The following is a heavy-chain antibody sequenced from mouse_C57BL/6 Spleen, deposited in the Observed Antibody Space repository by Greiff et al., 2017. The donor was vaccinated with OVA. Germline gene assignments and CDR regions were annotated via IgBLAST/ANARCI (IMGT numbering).Heavy chain of an antibody. J-gene: IGHJ4*01. CDR3: ARDTTVVAYYAMDY. CDR2: IDPNSGGT. V-gene: IGHV1-72*01. D-gene: IGHD1-1*01. CDR1: GYTFTSYW. Sequence: QVQLKQPGAELVKPGASVKLSCKASGYTFTSYWMHWVKQRPGRGLEWIGRIDPNSGGTKYNEKFKSKATLTVDKPSSTAYMQLSSLTSEDSAVYYCARDTTVVAYYAMDYWGQGTSVTVSS.